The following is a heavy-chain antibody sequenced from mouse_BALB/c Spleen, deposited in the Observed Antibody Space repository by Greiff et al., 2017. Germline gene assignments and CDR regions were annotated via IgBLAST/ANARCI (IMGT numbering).Heavy chain of an antibody. CDR3: TLYYGSSYGYFDV. J-gene: IGHJ1*01. Sequence: VQLQQPGAELVRPGASVKLSCKASGYTFTSYWINWVKQRPGQGLEWIGNIYPSDSYTNYNQKFKDKATLTVDKSSSTAYMQLSSPTSEDSAVYYCTLYYGSSYGYFDVWGAGTTVTVSS. CDR2: IYPSDSYT. D-gene: IGHD1-1*01. V-gene: IGHV1-69*02. CDR1: GYTFTSYW.